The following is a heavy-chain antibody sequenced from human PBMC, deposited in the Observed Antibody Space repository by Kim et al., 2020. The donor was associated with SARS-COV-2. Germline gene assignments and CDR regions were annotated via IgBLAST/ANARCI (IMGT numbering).Heavy chain of an antibody. Sequence: GGSLRLSCAASGFTFSSYAMHWVRQAPGKGLEWVAVISYDGSNKYYADSVKGRFTISRDNSKNTLYLQMNSLRAEDTAVYYCASDFYDYIWGDYWGQGTLVTVSS. CDR1: GFTFSSYA. CDR3: ASDFYDYIWGDY. J-gene: IGHJ4*02. D-gene: IGHD3-16*01. V-gene: IGHV3-30-3*01. CDR2: ISYDGSNK.